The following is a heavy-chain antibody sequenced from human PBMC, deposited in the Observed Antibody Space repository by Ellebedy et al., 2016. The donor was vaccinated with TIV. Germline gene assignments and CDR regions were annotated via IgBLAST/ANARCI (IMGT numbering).Heavy chain of an antibody. V-gene: IGHV3-23*01. CDR2: VAERDGRT. CDR1: GFTFSDYV. Sequence: GESLKISCAASGFTFSDYVMAWVRQVPGKGLEWVSAVAERDGRTFYADSVKGRFSISRDNFQNTLFLHMHSLAAGETAIYYCTKRADNWGFFDFWGHGTLVTVSS. CDR3: TKRADNWGFFDF. J-gene: IGHJ4*01. D-gene: IGHD1-1*01.